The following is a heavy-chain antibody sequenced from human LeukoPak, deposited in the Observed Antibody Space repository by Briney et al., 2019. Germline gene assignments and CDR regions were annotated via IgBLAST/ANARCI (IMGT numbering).Heavy chain of an antibody. D-gene: IGHD5-18*01. V-gene: IGHV4-59*08. CDR2: IYYSGST. Sequence: PSETLSLTCTVSGGSISSYYWSWIRQPPGKGLEWIGYIYYSGSTNYNPSLKSRVTISVDTSKNQFSLKLSSVTAADTAVYYCARLETAMVYWYFDLWGRGTLVTVSS. CDR1: GGSISSYY. CDR3: ARLETAMVYWYFDL. J-gene: IGHJ2*01.